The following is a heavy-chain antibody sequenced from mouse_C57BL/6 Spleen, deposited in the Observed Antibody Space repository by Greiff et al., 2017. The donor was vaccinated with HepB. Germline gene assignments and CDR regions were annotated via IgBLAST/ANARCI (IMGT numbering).Heavy chain of an antibody. CDR2: INPSNGGT. Sequence: QVQLQQPGTELVKPAASVKLTCKASGYTFTSYFMHWVKQRSGQGLEWLGNINPSNGGTNYNEKFKSKATLTVDKSSSTAYMQLSSLTSEDSAVYYGAGGGPYYFDYWGQGTTLTVSS. J-gene: IGHJ2*01. CDR1: GYTFTSYF. CDR3: AGGGPYYFDY. V-gene: IGHV1-53*01.